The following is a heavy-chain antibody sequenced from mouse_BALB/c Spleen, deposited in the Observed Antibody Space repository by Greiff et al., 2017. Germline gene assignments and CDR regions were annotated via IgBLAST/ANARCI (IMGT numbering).Heavy chain of an antibody. Sequence: EVNLVESGGGLVQPGGSLRLSCATSGFTFTDYYMSWVRQPPGKALEWLGFIRNKANGSPKEYSASVKGRFTISRDNSQSILYLQMNTLRAEASATYYCAREEMIKGAMDYWGQGTSVTVSS. V-gene: IGHV7-3*02. J-gene: IGHJ4*01. D-gene: IGHD2-4*01. CDR3: AREEMIKGAMDY. CDR2: IRNKANGSPK. CDR1: GFTFTDYY.